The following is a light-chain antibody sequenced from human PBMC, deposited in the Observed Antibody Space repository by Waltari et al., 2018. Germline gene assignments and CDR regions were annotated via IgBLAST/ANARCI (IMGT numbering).Light chain of an antibody. CDR1: QSVSTYD. CDR2: GAS. V-gene: IGKV3-20*01. Sequence: ASQSVSTYDLAWYQHTPVQAPRLVIYGASTRAAGIPGRFSGSGSGTDFTRPISGLEPEDFAVYYCQQYGTSPPLTFGEGTKVESK. CDR3: QQYGTSPPLT. J-gene: IGKJ4*01.